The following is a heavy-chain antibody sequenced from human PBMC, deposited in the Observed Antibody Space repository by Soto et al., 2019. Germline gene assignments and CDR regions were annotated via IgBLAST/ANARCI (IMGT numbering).Heavy chain of an antibody. J-gene: IGHJ6*02. CDR3: ARAGGYSSGWYGADYYYGMDV. D-gene: IGHD6-19*01. CDR1: GGYFSCYY. V-gene: IGHV4-34*01. Sequence: SETLSLTCAVYGGYFSCYYWSWIRPPPGKGLEWIGEINHSGSTNYNPSLKSRVTISVDTSKNQFSLKLSSVTAADTAVYYCARAGGYSSGWYGADYYYGMDVWGQGTMVPFS. CDR2: INHSGST.